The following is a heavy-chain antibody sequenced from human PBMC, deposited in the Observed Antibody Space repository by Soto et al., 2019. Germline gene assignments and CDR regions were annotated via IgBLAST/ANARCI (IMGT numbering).Heavy chain of an antibody. CDR1: GYTFSSYY. Sequence: ASVKVSCKASGYTFSSYYLQWVRQAPGQGLEWMGIINPSGDHTSYEEKFHGRITISVDPSQSQFSLRLGSVTAADTATFYCARLFIVGAPGSYYTGLDVWGQGTTVTVSS. J-gene: IGHJ6*02. CDR3: ARLFIVGAPGSYYTGLDV. D-gene: IGHD1-26*01. V-gene: IGHV1-46*01. CDR2: INPSGDHT.